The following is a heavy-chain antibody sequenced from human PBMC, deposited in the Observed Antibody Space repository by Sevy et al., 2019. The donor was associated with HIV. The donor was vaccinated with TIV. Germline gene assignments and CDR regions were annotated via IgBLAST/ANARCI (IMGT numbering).Heavy chain of an antibody. Sequence: SETLSLTCTVSGGSIRSVNWWHWVRQPPGKGLEWIGEIYHSGSSNYNPSLKSRVTISVDNSKNQFSLKLSSVTAADTGGVYWAGGGETPRGFDPWGQGTLVTVSS. V-gene: IGHV4-4*02. CDR1: GGSIRSVNW. CDR3: AGGGETPRGFDP. CDR2: IYHSGSS. D-gene: IGHD3-16*01. J-gene: IGHJ5*02.